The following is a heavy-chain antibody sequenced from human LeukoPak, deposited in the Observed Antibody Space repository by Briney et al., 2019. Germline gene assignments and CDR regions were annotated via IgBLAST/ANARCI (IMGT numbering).Heavy chain of an antibody. CDR2: INPSSGNT. Sequence: ASVKVSCKASDYNFSNYGISWVRQATGQGLEWMGWINPSSGNTGYAQKFQGRVTITRDTSISTAYMELSNLRSEDTAVYYCARGICGSTNCRVFDYWGQGTLVTVSS. CDR3: ARGICGSTNCRVFDY. J-gene: IGHJ4*02. V-gene: IGHV1-8*03. D-gene: IGHD2-2*01. CDR1: DYNFSNYG.